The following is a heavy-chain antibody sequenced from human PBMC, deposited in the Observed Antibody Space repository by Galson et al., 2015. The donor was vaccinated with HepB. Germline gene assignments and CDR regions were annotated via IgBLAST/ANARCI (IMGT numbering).Heavy chain of an antibody. CDR3: ARDSGSGSIYPTIWDY. CDR2: INSGGSSI. D-gene: IGHD3-10*01. J-gene: IGHJ4*02. CDR1: GFTFSNYE. Sequence: SLRLSCAASGFTFSNYEMNWARQAPGKGLEWVSYINSGGSSIYYADSVKGRFTISRDNAKNSLYLQMNSLRAEDTAVYYCARDSGSGSIYPTIWDYWGQGTLVTVSS. V-gene: IGHV3-48*03.